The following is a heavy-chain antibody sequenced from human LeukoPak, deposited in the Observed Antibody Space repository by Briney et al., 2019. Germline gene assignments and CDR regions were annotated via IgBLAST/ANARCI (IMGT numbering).Heavy chain of an antibody. D-gene: IGHD3-3*01. Sequence: GESLRISCKGSGYTFANYWIGWVRQMPGKGLEWMGIIYPGDSDTIYSPSFQGQVTISADKSISTAYLQWSSLKASDTAMYYCAGRDYDDYRDYWGQGTLVTVSS. CDR1: GYTFANYW. V-gene: IGHV5-51*01. CDR2: IYPGDSDT. CDR3: AGRDYDDYRDY. J-gene: IGHJ4*02.